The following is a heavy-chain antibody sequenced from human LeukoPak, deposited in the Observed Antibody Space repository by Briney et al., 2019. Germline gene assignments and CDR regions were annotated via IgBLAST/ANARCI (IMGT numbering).Heavy chain of an antibody. D-gene: IGHD6-6*01. V-gene: IGHV4-4*07. CDR2: IYTSGST. Sequence: NPSETLSLTCTVSGGSISSYYWSWIRQPAGKGLEWIGRIYTSGSTNYNPSLKSRVTMSVGTSKNQISLKVNSVTAADTAVYYCARESYSSSYLFDFWGQGTLVTVSS. J-gene: IGHJ4*02. CDR3: ARESYSSSYLFDF. CDR1: GGSISSYY.